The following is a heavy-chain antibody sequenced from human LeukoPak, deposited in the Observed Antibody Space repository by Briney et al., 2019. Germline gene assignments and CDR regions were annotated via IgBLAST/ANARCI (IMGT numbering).Heavy chain of an antibody. CDR2: IYHSGST. CDR3: ARDTAAAGWFDP. CDR1: GGSISSSNW. V-gene: IGHV4-4*02. D-gene: IGHD6-13*01. J-gene: IGHJ5*02. Sequence: SETLSLTCAVSGGSISSSNWWSWVRQPPGKGLEWIGEIYHSGSTNYNPSLKSRVTISVDTSKNQFSLKLSSVTAADTAVYYCARDTAAAGWFDPWGQGTLVTVSS.